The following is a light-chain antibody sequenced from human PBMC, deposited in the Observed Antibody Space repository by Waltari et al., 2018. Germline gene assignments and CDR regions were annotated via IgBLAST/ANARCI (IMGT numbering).Light chain of an antibody. CDR2: DAS. Sequence: EIVLTQSPATLSLSPGERGTLSCRASQSVSSFLTWFQQKPGQAPRLLIYDASKRATGIPARFSGSGSVTDFTLTISSLEPEDFAVYYCQQRSNWLLTFGGGTKVEFK. J-gene: IGKJ4*01. V-gene: IGKV3-11*01. CDR3: QQRSNWLLT. CDR1: QSVSSF.